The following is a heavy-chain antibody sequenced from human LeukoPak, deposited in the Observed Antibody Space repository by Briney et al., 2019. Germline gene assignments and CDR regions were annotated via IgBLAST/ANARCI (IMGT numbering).Heavy chain of an antibody. CDR2: ISSNGGST. V-gene: IGHV3-64*01. J-gene: IGHJ4*02. CDR1: GFTFSSYA. Sequence: GGSLRLYCAASGFTFSSYAMHWVRQAQGKGLEYVSAISSNGGSTYYANSVKGRFTISRDNSKNTLYLKMRSMRAEDMAVYYCARDYGGLDYWGQGTLVTVSS. D-gene: IGHD3-10*01. CDR3: ARDYGGLDY.